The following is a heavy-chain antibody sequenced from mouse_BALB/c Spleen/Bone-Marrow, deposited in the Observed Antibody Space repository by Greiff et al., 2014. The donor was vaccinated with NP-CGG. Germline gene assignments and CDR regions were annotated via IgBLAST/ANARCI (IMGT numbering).Heavy chain of an antibody. CDR2: ISYDGSN. CDR1: GYSITSGYY. CDR3: ARDRVFAY. Sequence: VQLQQSGPGLVKPSQSLSLTCSVTGYSITSGYYWNWIRQFPGNKLEWMGYISYDGSNNYNPSLKNRISITRDTSKNQFFLKLNSVTTEDTATYYCARDRVFAYRGQGTLVTVSA. J-gene: IGHJ3*01. D-gene: IGHD3-1*01. V-gene: IGHV3-6*02.